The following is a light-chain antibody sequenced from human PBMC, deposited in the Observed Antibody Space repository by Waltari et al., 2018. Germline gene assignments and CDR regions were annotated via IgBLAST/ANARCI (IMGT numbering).Light chain of an antibody. V-gene: IGLV1-44*01. CDR2: SND. CDR3: ATWDDSLNAVV. J-gene: IGLJ2*01. CDR1: SSNIGSIN. Sequence: QSVLTQPPSASGTPGQRVIISCSGSSSNIGSINVNWYQKLPGRAPKALIFSNDQWPSGVPARFTGSKSGTAASLAISGLQSEDEAEYYCATWDDSLNAVVFGGGTKLTVL.